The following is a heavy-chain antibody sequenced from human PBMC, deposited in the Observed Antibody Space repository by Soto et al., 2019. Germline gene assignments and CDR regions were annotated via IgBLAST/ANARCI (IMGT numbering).Heavy chain of an antibody. D-gene: IGHD3-3*01. CDR2: MNPNSGNT. CDR1: GYTFTSYD. CDR3: ASPARNYDFWSGYSFDS. J-gene: IGHJ3*02. V-gene: IGHV1-8*01. Sequence: RASVKVSCKASGYTFTSYDINWVRQATGQGLEWMGWMNPNSGNTGYAQKFQGRVTMTRNTSISTAYMELSSLRSEDTAVYYCASPARNYDFWSGYSFDSWGQGTMVTVSS.